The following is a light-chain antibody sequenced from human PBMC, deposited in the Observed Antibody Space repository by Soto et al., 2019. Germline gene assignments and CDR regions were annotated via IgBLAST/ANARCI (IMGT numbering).Light chain of an antibody. CDR3: SSYTSSSTLSYV. CDR1: SSDVGGYNY. CDR2: EVS. Sequence: QSVLTQPASVSGSPGQSITISCTGTSSDVGGYNYVSWYQQHPGKAPKLMIYEVSNRPSGVSNRFSGSKSGNTASLTISGLQAEDEDDEYCSSYTSSSTLSYVFGTGTKLTVL. J-gene: IGLJ1*01. V-gene: IGLV2-14*01.